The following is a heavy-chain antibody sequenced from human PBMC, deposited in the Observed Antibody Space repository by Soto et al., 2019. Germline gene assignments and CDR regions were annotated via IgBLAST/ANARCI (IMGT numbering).Heavy chain of an antibody. CDR3: ARHQNDYEFDY. J-gene: IGHJ4*02. CDR2: ISYDGSNK. CDR1: GFTFSSYA. V-gene: IGHV3-30-3*01. Sequence: PGGSLRLSCAASGFTFSSYAMHWVRQAPGKGLEWVAVISYDGSNKYYADSVKGRFTISRDNSKNTLYLQMNSLRAEDTAVYYCARHQNDYEFDYWGPGSMLTV. D-gene: IGHD4-17*01.